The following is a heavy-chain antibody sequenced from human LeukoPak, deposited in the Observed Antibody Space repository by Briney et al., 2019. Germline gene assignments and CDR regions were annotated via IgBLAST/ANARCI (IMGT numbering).Heavy chain of an antibody. Sequence: SEPLSLTCTVSGGSISSYYWYWVRQPPGKGLECIGHIYYSGLTNYNPSLKSRVTISIDTSKKQFSLKLTSVTAADTAVYYCGANAGGHRGAPFDYWDQGTLVTVSS. D-gene: IGHD5-18*01. CDR3: GANAGGHRGAPFDY. CDR2: IYYSGLT. J-gene: IGHJ4*02. V-gene: IGHV4-59*01. CDR1: GGSISSYY.